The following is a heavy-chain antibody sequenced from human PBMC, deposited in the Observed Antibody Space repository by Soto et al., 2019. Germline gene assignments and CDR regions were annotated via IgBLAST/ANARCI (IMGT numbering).Heavy chain of an antibody. V-gene: IGHV1-18*01. D-gene: IGHD3-3*01. Sequence: QVQLVQFGAEVKKPGASVKVSCKASGYTFTSYGISWVRQAPGQGLEWMGWISAYNGNTNYAQKLQGRVTMTTDTSTRTAYMELRSLRSDDTAVYYCARDLGYDFWSGYLDAFDIWGQGTMVTDSS. CDR2: ISAYNGNT. J-gene: IGHJ3*02. CDR3: ARDLGYDFWSGYLDAFDI. CDR1: GYTFTSYG.